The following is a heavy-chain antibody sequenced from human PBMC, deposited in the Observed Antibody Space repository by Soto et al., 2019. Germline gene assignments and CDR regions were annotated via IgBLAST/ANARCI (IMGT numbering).Heavy chain of an antibody. CDR3: AREGPYRFGMDV. CDR1: GFTFSLYW. CDR2: INFDGSIT. D-gene: IGHD1-26*01. V-gene: IGHV3-74*01. J-gene: IGHJ6*02. Sequence: QPGGSLRLSCVVSGFTFSLYWMHWVRQVPGKGLVWVARINFDGSITSHADSVKGRFTISRDNTRNTLYLQMNSLRVEDTAVYYCAREGPYRFGMDVWGQGTTVTVSS.